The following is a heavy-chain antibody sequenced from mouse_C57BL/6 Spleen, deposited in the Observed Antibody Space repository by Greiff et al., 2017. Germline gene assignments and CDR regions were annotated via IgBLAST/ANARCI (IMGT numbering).Heavy chain of an antibody. Sequence: QVQLQQPGAELVKPGASVKLSCKASGYTFTSYWMQWVKQRPGQGLEWIGEIDPTDSYTKYTQKFKGKATLTVDTSSSTAYRQLSSLTSEYSSVYYCARWYLYGLYCYFDVWGTGTTVTVSS. CDR3: ARWYLYGLYCYFDV. J-gene: IGHJ1*03. V-gene: IGHV1-50*01. D-gene: IGHD1-1*02. CDR1: GYTFTSYW. CDR2: IDPTDSYT.